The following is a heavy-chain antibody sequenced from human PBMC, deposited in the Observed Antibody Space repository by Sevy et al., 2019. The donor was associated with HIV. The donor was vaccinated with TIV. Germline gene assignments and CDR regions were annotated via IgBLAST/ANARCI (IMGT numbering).Heavy chain of an antibody. Sequence: GGSLRLSCAASGFTFSSYEMKWVRQAPGKGLEWLAYISSSGRTIYYADSVKGRFTISRDNAKNSLYLQMSSLRAEDTAVYYCASPVKTLSRNWSWAFDIWGQGTMVTVSS. CDR3: ASPVKTLSRNWSWAFDI. D-gene: IGHD1-1*01. V-gene: IGHV3-48*03. CDR1: GFTFSSYE. CDR2: ISSSGRTI. J-gene: IGHJ3*02.